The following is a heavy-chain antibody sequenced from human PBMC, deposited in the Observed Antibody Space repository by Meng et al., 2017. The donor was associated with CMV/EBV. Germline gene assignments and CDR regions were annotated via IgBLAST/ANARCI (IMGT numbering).Heavy chain of an antibody. V-gene: IGHV1-46*01. CDR3: ALAQNSSSLFDY. CDR2: INPSDGST. D-gene: IGHD6-13*01. Sequence: VQLVRAGDEGQKPGAEAMASFKAAGYTFTSYYMHWMRQAPGPGLEWMGIINPSDGSTSYDQTSQGRVTMTRETYTSTVYTELSSLGSEDTAVYYCALAQNSSSLFDYWGQGTLVTVSS. J-gene: IGHJ4*02. CDR1: GYTFTSYY.